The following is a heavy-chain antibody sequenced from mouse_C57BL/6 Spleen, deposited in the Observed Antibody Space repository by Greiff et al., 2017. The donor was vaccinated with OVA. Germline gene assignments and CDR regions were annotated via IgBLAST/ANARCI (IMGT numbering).Heavy chain of an antibody. CDR1: GYTFTSYW. J-gene: IGHJ2*01. Sequence: VQLQQPGAELVRPGSSVKLSCKASGYTFTSYWMHWVKQRPIQGLEWIGNIDPSDSETHYNQKFKDKATLTVDKSSSTAYMQLSSLTSEDSAVYYCARKCYDGYLDYWGQGTTLTVSS. CDR3: ARKCYDGYLDY. CDR2: IDPSDSET. D-gene: IGHD2-3*01. V-gene: IGHV1-52*01.